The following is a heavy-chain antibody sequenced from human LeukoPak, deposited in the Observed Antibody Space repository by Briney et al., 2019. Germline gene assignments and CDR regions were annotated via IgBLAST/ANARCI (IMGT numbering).Heavy chain of an antibody. D-gene: IGHD2-8*01. CDR3: ARRMRGYYFDY. CDR2: IYTSGST. Sequence: SETLSLTCAVYGGSFSGYYWGWIRQPPGKGLEWIGYIYTSGSTNYNPSLKSRVTISVGTSKNQFSLKLSSVTAADTAVYYCARRMRGYYFDYWGQGTLVTVSS. J-gene: IGHJ4*02. V-gene: IGHV4-4*09. CDR1: GGSFSGYY.